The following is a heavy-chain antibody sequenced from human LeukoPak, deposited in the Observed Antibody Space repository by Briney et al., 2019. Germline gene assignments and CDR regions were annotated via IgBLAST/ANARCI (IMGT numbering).Heavy chain of an antibody. J-gene: IGHJ4*02. V-gene: IGHV1-46*01. CDR1: GYTFTSYY. Sequence: ASVKVSCKASGYTFTSYYMHWVRQAPGQGLEWMGIINPSGGSTNYAQKFQGRVTITADKSTSTAYMELSSLRSEDTAVYYCARGPPYHRGHYFDYWGQGTLVTVSS. D-gene: IGHD1-14*01. CDR2: INPSGGST. CDR3: ARGPPYHRGHYFDY.